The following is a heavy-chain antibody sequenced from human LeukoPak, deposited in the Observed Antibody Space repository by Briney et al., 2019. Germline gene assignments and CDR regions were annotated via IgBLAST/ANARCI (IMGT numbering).Heavy chain of an antibody. CDR2: ISSSGSTI. D-gene: IGHD3-22*01. Sequence: GGSLRLSCAAFGFSFSSYEMNWVRQAPGKGLEWVSYISSSGSTIYYADSVKGRFTISRDNAKNSLYLQMNSLSAEDTAVYFCARETYFYDTDYYYVKYFDSWGQGTLVTVSS. V-gene: IGHV3-48*03. J-gene: IGHJ4*02. CDR1: GFSFSSYE. CDR3: ARETYFYDTDYYYVKYFDS.